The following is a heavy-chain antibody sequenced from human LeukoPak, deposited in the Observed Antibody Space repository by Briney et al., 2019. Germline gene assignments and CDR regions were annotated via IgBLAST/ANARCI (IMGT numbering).Heavy chain of an antibody. D-gene: IGHD2-15*01. CDR2: TYYRSKWYN. CDR3: ARDRLLPHHFDY. V-gene: IGHV6-1*01. Sequence: SQTLSLTSAISGDSVSSNSAAWNWITQSPSRGLHWVGRTYYRSKWYNDYAVSVKSPITINPDTSKNQFSLQLNSVTPEDTAVYYCARDRLLPHHFDYWGQGTLVTVSS. CDR1: GDSVSSNSAA. J-gene: IGHJ4*02.